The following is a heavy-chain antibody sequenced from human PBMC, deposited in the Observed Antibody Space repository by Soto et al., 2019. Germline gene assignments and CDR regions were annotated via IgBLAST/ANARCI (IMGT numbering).Heavy chain of an antibody. J-gene: IGHJ6*02. V-gene: IGHV1-69*06. Sequence: GASVKVSCKASGGTFSSYAISWVRQAPGQGLEWMGGIIPIFGTASYAQKFQGRVTITADKSTSTAYMELSSLRSEDTAVYYCARALIVGATTGRGNYYYGMDVWGQGTTVTVSS. CDR2: IIPIFGTA. D-gene: IGHD1-26*01. CDR1: GGTFSSYA. CDR3: ARALIVGATTGRGNYYYGMDV.